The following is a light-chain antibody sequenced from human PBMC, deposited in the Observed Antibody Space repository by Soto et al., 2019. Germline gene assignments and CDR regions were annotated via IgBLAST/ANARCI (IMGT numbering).Light chain of an antibody. CDR1: QSVSSY. Sequence: EIVLTQSPATLSLSPGERATLSCRASQSVSSYLAWYQQKPGQAPRLLIYDASNRATGIPARFSGSGSGTDFTLTISSLEPEDFAVYYCQQRSKWPPLTFGGGTKGELK. J-gene: IGKJ4*01. CDR2: DAS. CDR3: QQRSKWPPLT. V-gene: IGKV3-11*01.